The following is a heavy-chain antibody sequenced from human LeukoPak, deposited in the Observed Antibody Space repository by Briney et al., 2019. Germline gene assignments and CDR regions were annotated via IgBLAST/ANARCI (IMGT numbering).Heavy chain of an antibody. V-gene: IGHV1-2*02. CDR3: ARDPPYYDFWSGYSLGAFDI. Sequence: ASVKVSCKASGYIFTNYYMHWVRQAPGQGLEWMGWINPNSGGTNYAQKFQGRVTMTRDTSISTAYMELSRLRSDDTAVYYCARDPPYYDFWSGYSLGAFDIWGQGTMVTVSS. D-gene: IGHD3-3*01. J-gene: IGHJ3*02. CDR1: GYIFTNYY. CDR2: INPNSGGT.